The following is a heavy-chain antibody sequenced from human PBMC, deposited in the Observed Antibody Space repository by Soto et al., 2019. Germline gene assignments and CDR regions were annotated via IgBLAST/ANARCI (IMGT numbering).Heavy chain of an antibody. J-gene: IGHJ6*02. CDR3: ARSSLRYDYYGMDV. Sequence: QVQLVESGGDVVKPGGSLRLSCAASGFTFSDYYMSWIRQAPGMGLEWVSCISSSSSHTNYADSVKGRFTISRDNAKNSLYLQMNSLRAEDTAVYYCARSSLRYDYYGMDVWGQGTTVTVSS. V-gene: IGHV3-11*05. CDR2: ISSSSSHT. CDR1: GFTFSDYY. D-gene: IGHD2-2*01.